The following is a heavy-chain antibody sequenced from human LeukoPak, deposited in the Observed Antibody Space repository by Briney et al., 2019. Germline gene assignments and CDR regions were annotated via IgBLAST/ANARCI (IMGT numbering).Heavy chain of an antibody. V-gene: IGHV3-21*01. CDR3: ARDFIVSQEEGSARGDAFDI. J-gene: IGHJ3*02. Sequence: GGSLRLSCAASGFTFSSYSMNWVRQAPGKGLAWVSSISSSSSYIYYADSVKGRFTISRDNAKNSLYLQMNSLRAEDTAVYYCARDFIVSQEEGSARGDAFDIWGQGTMVTVSS. D-gene: IGHD2/OR15-2a*01. CDR1: GFTFSSYS. CDR2: ISSSSSYI.